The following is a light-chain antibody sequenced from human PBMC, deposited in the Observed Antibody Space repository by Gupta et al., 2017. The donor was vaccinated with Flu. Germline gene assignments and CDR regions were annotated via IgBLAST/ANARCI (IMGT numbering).Light chain of an antibody. CDR1: QDIRNT. J-gene: IGKJ4*01. Sequence: AIQMTQSPSSLSASVGDRVPITCRASQDIRNTLGWYQQKPGKAPKLLMYNVSTLQSGVPSRFSGSGSGTDFTLTISSLQPEDLATYYCLHDYNYPLTFGGGTKVEIK. CDR3: LHDYNYPLT. CDR2: NVS. V-gene: IGKV1-6*01.